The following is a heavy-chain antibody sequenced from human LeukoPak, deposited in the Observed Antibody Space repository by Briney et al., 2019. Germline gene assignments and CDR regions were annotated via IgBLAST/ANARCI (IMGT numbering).Heavy chain of an antibody. CDR1: GGSISGYF. Sequence: SETLSLTCTVSGGSISGYFWTWIRQPAGKELEWIGRVYTSGTTYYKPSLESRVTISLDTFNNQFSLRVTSVTAADTAIYYCARGTEKTRISGYYSFNHWGRGLLVTVS. V-gene: IGHV4-4*07. J-gene: IGHJ4*02. D-gene: IGHD5-12*01. CDR3: ARGTEKTRISGYYSFNH. CDR2: VYTSGTT.